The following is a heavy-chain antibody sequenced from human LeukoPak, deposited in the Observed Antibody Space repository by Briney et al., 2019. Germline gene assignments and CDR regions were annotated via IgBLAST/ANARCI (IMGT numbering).Heavy chain of an antibody. CDR1: GGSISSGSYY. Sequence: SQTLSLTCTVSGGSISSGSYYWSWIRQPAGKGLEWIGRIYTSGSTNYNPSLKSRVTISVDTSKNQFSLKLSSVTAADTAVYYCARVGDSSSWQAPDYWAREPWSPSPQ. J-gene: IGHJ4*02. CDR2: IYTSGST. CDR3: ARVGDSSSWQAPDY. D-gene: IGHD6-13*01. V-gene: IGHV4-61*02.